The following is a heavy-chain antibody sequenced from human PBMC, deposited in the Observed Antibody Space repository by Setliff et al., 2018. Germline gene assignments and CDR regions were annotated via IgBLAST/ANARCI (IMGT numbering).Heavy chain of an antibody. CDR1: GYTFTGYY. D-gene: IGHD3-22*01. CDR2: INPNSGGT. J-gene: IGHJ4*02. V-gene: IGHV1-2*04. CDR3: ARRRYYYDSSGYRWGGFYFDY. Sequence: ASVKVSCKASGYTFTGYYMHWVRQAPGQGLEWMGWINPNSGGTNYAQKFQGWVTMTRDTSISTVYMELSRLRSDDTAVYYCARRRYYYDSSGYRWGGFYFDYWGQGTLVTVSS.